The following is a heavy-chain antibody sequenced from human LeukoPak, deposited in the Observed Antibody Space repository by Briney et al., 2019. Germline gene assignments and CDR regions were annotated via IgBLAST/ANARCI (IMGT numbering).Heavy chain of an antibody. CDR1: GFTFSSYG. Sequence: GRSLRLSCAASGFTFSSYGMHWVRQAPGKGLEWVSAISAGGSNTYSADSVKGRFTISRDNSKNTLYLQVNSLRAEDTAVYYCARVGPTYYFDYWGQGTLVTVSS. CDR2: ISAGGSNT. D-gene: IGHD1-26*01. CDR3: ARVGPTYYFDY. V-gene: IGHV3-23*01. J-gene: IGHJ4*02.